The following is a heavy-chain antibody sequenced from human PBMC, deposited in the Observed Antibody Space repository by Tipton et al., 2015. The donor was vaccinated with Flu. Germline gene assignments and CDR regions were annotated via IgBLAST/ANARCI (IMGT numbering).Heavy chain of an antibody. CDR3: AGDKGGGTYTFDF. Sequence: QLVQSGAEVKKPGASVKVSCKASGYTFTSYNMHWVRQAPGQGLEWMGMVYPAGGGITYAQKFQGRVIMTRDRSTATVHMELSGLKSDETAMYYCAGDKGGGTYTFDFWGQGTKVTVSS. J-gene: IGHJ3*01. CDR1: GYTFTSYN. V-gene: IGHV1-46*01. CDR2: VYPAGGGI. D-gene: IGHD1-14*01.